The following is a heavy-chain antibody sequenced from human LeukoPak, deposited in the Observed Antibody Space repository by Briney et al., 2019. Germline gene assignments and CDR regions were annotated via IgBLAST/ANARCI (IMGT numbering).Heavy chain of an antibody. CDR3: AGGRYSSGWHDFDY. D-gene: IGHD6-19*01. J-gene: IGHJ4*02. V-gene: IGHV4-39*01. CDR1: GGSISSNSYY. Sequence: SETLSLTCTVSGGSISSNSYYWGWIRQPPGKGLEWIGSIYYSGSTYYNPSLKSRVTMSVDTSKNRFSLKLNSVTAADTAVYYCAGGRYSSGWHDFDYWGQGTLVTVSS. CDR2: IYYSGST.